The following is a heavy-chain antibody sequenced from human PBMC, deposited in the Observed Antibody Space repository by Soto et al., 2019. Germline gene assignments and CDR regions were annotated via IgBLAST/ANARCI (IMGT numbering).Heavy chain of an antibody. Sequence: QVQLVQSGAEVKKPGASVKVSCKASGYTFTGYYMHWVRQAPGQGLEWMGWINPNSGGTNYAQKFQGRVTMTRDTSISTAYMELSRLRSDDTDVYYCARDACGGDDYVWGSYRLHYWGQGTLVTVSS. V-gene: IGHV1-2*02. D-gene: IGHD3-16*02. CDR2: INPNSGGT. CDR1: GYTFTGYY. CDR3: ARDACGGDDYVWGSYRLHY. J-gene: IGHJ4*02.